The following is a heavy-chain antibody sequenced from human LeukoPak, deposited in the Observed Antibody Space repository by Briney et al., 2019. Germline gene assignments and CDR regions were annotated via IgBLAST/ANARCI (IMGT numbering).Heavy chain of an antibody. Sequence: SETLSLTCTVSGYSISSGYYWGWIRQPPGQGLEWIGTIYHSGSTYYNPSLKSRVTISVDTSKNQFSLKLSSVTAADTAVYYCARGLGYGDYQYYFDYWGQGTLVTVSS. CDR1: GYSISSGYY. D-gene: IGHD4-17*01. J-gene: IGHJ4*02. CDR3: ARGLGYGDYQYYFDY. CDR2: IYHSGST. V-gene: IGHV4-38-2*02.